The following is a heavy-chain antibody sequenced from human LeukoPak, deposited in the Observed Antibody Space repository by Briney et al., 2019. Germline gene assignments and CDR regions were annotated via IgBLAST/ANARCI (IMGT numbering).Heavy chain of an antibody. J-gene: IGHJ3*02. CDR3: AKEGGQWLTRDAFDI. V-gene: IGHV3-23*01. D-gene: IGHD6-19*01. CDR2: ISGSGGST. CDR1: GFTFSDYY. Sequence: SGGSLRLSCAASGFTFSDYYMSWIRQAPGKGLEWVSAISGSGGSTYYADSVKGRFTISRDNSKNTLYLQMNSLRAEDTAVYYCAKEGGQWLTRDAFDIWGQGTMVTVSS.